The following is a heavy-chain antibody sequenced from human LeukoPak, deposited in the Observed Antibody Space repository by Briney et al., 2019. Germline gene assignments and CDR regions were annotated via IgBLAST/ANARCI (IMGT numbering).Heavy chain of an antibody. Sequence: GGSLRLSCVAFGFTFSTCPMYWVRQAPGKGLELVSSINSNGGRTYYADSMKGRFTISRDNSKNTLYLQMDSLRAEDMAVYYCAKEGGRLLWFGELLPTYFDYWGQGTLVTVSS. CDR3: AKEGGRLLWFGELLPTYFDY. CDR1: GFTFSTCP. J-gene: IGHJ4*02. V-gene: IGHV3-64*02. CDR2: INSNGGRT. D-gene: IGHD3-10*01.